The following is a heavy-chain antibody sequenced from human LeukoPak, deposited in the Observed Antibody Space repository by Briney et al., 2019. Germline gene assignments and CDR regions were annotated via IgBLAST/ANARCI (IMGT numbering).Heavy chain of an antibody. V-gene: IGHV3-74*01. CDR1: GFTFSSYL. CDR3: ARVNGDYGGPVDN. J-gene: IGHJ4*02. CDR2: INSDGSST. D-gene: IGHD4-17*01. Sequence: GGSLRLSCAASGFTFSSYLMHWVRQAPGKGLVWVSRINSDGSSTSYADSVKGRFTISRDNAKNTLYLQMNSLRDEDTAVYYCARVNGDYGGPVDNWGQGTLVTVSS.